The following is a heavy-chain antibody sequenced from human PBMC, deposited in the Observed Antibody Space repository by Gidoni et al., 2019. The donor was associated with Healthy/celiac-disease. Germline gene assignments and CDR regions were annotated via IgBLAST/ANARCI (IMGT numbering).Heavy chain of an antibody. J-gene: IGHJ5*02. V-gene: IGHV3-21*01. D-gene: IGHD1-26*01. CDR2: ISSSSSYI. Sequence: EVQLVESGGGLVKPGGSLRLSCAASGFTFSSYSMNWVRQAPGTGLEWVSSISSSSSYIYYADSVKGRFTISRDNAKNSLYLQMNSLRAEDTAVYYCAREGRWELLGGRDWFDPWGQGTLVTVSS. CDR1: GFTFSSYS. CDR3: AREGRWELLGGRDWFDP.